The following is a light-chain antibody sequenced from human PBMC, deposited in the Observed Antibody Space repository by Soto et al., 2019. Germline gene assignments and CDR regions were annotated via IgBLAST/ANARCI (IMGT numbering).Light chain of an antibody. CDR1: QSVSSW. CDR3: QQYNSAWT. Sequence: DIQMTQSPSPLSASVGDRVTITCRASQSVSSWLAWYQQKPGKAPNLLIYTASSLESGVPSRFSGSGSGTEFTLTISSLQPDDFATYYCQQYNSAWTFGQGTTVEIK. CDR2: TAS. J-gene: IGKJ1*01. V-gene: IGKV1-5*03.